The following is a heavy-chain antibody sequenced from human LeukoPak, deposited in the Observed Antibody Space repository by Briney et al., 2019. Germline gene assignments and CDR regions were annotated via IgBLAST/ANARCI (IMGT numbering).Heavy chain of an antibody. D-gene: IGHD4-17*01. J-gene: IGHJ4*02. CDR3: ARDYADYVGYFFFDY. CDR1: GFTFNNYA. V-gene: IGHV3-23*01. CDR2: ISGGGETT. Sequence: GGSLRLSCAASGFTFNNYAMNWVRQAPGKGLEWVSPISGGGETTYYADSAKGRFTISRDNSQNTLYLQMNSLRAEDTDVYYCARDYADYVGYFFFDYWGQGTLVTVSS.